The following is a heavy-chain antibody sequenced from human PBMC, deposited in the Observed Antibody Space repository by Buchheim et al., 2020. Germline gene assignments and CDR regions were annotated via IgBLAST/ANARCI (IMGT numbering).Heavy chain of an antibody. CDR1: GGSISSSSYY. CDR3: AGGIAAAGNGIDY. J-gene: IGHJ4*02. CDR2: IYYSGST. V-gene: IGHV4-39*01. Sequence: QVQLQESGPGLVKPSETLSLTCTASGGSISSSSYYWGWIRQPPGKGLEWIGSIYYSGSTYYNPSLKSRVTISVDTSKNQFSLKLSSVTAADTAVYYCAGGIAAAGNGIDYWGQGTL. D-gene: IGHD6-13*01.